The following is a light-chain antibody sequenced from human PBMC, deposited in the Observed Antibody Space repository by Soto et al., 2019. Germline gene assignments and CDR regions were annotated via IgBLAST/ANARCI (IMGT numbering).Light chain of an antibody. Sequence: EIVLTQSPGTLSLSPGERATLSCRASQSLRNNYLAWYQQKPGQTPRLLIHSASSRATGIPDRFSDSGSGTDFTLTISRLEPEDFAVYYCQQFNNSPLTLGGGTKVEIK. CDR1: QSLRNNY. J-gene: IGKJ4*01. CDR3: QQFNNSPLT. V-gene: IGKV3-20*01. CDR2: SAS.